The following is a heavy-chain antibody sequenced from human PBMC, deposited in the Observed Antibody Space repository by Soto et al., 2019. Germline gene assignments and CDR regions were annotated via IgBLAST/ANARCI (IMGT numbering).Heavy chain of an antibody. CDR1: GDTFNDYY. Sequence: QVQLVQSGAEVKKPGASVTVSCRSSGDTFNDYYIHWVRQAPGQGLEWMGWINPNSGVTKYAQKFHGWVSMTSDTSIRTVYMQLSRLRSDDTAVYYCARESGGATATLDYYYFYMDVWGTGTTVTVSS. V-gene: IGHV1-2*04. J-gene: IGHJ6*03. D-gene: IGHD5-12*01. CDR2: INPNSGVT. CDR3: ARESGGATATLDYYYFYMDV.